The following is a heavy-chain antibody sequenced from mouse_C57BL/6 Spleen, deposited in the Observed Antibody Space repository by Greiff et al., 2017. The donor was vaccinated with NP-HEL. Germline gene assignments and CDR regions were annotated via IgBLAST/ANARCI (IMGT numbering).Heavy chain of an antibody. J-gene: IGHJ4*01. D-gene: IGHD3-2*02. CDR1: GFSLSTSGMG. V-gene: IGHV8-12*01. Sequence: QVPLQESGPGILQSSQTLSLTCSFSGFSLSTSGMGVSWIRQPSGKGLEWLAHIYWDDDKCYNPFLKSRLTIFKDTSRNQVFLKITSVDTADTATYYCARNPLSSGAMDYWGQGTSVTVSS. CDR2: IYWDDDK. CDR3: ARNPLSSGAMDY.